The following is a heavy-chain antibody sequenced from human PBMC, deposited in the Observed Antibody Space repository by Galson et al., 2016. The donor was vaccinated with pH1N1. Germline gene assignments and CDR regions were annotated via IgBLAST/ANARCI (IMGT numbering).Heavy chain of an antibody. D-gene: IGHD3-22*01. V-gene: IGHV3-23*01. Sequence: SLRLSCATSGFTFSSFAMTWVRQAPGKGLEWVSGITSGGSTYYADSVKGRFTISRDNPKNTVDLQMNRLRVEDTATYYCVKGDSSGYDYLNKFDPWGQGTVVTVSS. CDR1: GFTFSSFA. CDR3: VKGDSSGYDYLNKFDP. CDR2: ITSGGST. J-gene: IGHJ5*02.